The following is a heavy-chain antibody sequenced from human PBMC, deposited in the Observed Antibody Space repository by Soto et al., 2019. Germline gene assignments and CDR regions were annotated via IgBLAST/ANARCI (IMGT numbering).Heavy chain of an antibody. J-gene: IGHJ5*01. V-gene: IGHV4-61*01. D-gene: IGHD2-15*01. CDR3: SSSYCRDDVQCNLFDS. CDR2: ISYSGST. Sequence: SETLSLTCTVSGGSISVRRYYWTWIRQPPGKGLEWIGYISYSGSTNYSPSLKSRVTISVDTSKNQFSLKLFSVTAADRAVYYCSSSYCRDDVQCNLFDSRGQGTLVTVSS. CDR1: GGSISVRRYY.